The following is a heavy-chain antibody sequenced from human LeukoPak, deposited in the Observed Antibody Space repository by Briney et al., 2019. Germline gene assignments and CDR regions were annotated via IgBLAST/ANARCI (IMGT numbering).Heavy chain of an antibody. CDR3: ARAAIAVAGDYHYHYMDV. D-gene: IGHD6-19*01. Sequence: ASVKVSCKASGYTFTGHYTHWVRRAPGQGLEWMGWISPSSGDTDYSQRFQGRVTMTRDTSISTAYMELSRLRSDDTAVYYCARAAIAVAGDYHYHYMDVWGKGTTVTVSS. V-gene: IGHV1-2*02. CDR2: ISPSSGDT. CDR1: GYTFTGHY. J-gene: IGHJ6*03.